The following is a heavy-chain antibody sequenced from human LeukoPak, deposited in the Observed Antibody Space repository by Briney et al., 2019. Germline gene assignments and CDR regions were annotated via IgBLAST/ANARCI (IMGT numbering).Heavy chain of an antibody. D-gene: IGHD6-19*01. J-gene: IGHJ4*02. V-gene: IGHV3-74*01. Sequence: GGSLRLSCAASGFDFGAYEMNWVRHAPGKGLESVSRINTDGTVTTYADSVKGRFTVSRDNADNTMFLQMNSVRDEDTAVYYCATKQWLAPPPDSWGQGTPVTVSS. CDR1: GFDFGAYE. CDR3: ATKQWLAPPPDS. CDR2: INTDGTVT.